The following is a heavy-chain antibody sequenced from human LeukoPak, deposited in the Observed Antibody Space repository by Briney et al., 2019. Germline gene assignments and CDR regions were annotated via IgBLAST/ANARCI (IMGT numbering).Heavy chain of an antibody. V-gene: IGHV4-4*02. D-gene: IGHD6-19*01. CDR2: IHHSGST. CDR1: GGSVSRSNW. Sequence: PSETLSLTCAVSGGSVSRSNWWNWVRQPPGKGLEWIGEIHHSGSTYYNPSLKSRVTFSVDTSKNQFSLKLSSVTAADTAVYYCARLLSSDWYKGAFDIWGQGTMVTVSS. J-gene: IGHJ3*02. CDR3: ARLLSSDWYKGAFDI.